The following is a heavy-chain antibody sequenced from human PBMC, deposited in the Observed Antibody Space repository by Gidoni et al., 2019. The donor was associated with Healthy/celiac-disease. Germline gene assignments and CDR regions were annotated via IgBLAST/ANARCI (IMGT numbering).Heavy chain of an antibody. CDR2: ISSSSSTI. V-gene: IGHV3-48*02. CDR3: ARDNLFGVVIIFAY. CDR1: GFTFRSYS. D-gene: IGHD3-3*01. Sequence: EVQLVESGGGLVQPGGSLSLSCAASGFTFRSYSMNWVRQAPGKGLEWVSYISSSSSTIYYADSVKGRFTISRDNAKNSLYLQMNSLRDEDTAVYYCARDNLFGVVIIFAYWGQGTLVTVSS. J-gene: IGHJ4*02.